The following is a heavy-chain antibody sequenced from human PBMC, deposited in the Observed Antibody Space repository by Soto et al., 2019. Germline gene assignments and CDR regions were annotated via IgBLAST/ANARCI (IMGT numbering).Heavy chain of an antibody. CDR2: TYYRSKWYN. Sequence: PSQTLSLTCAISGDSVSSNSAAWNWIRQSPSRGLEWLGRTYYRSKWYNDYAVSVKSRITINPDTSKNQFSLQLNSVTPEDTAVYYCARVIAVAYSDYYYGMDVWGQGTTVTVSS. D-gene: IGHD6-19*01. CDR3: ARVIAVAYSDYYYGMDV. J-gene: IGHJ6*02. CDR1: GDSVSSNSAA. V-gene: IGHV6-1*01.